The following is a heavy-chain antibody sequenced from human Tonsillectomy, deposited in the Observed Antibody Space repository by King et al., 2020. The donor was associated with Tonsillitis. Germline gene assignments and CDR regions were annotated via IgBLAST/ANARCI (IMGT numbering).Heavy chain of an antibody. CDR1: GFSLSTSGVG. Sequence: TLQESGPTLVKPTQTLTLTCTFSGFSLSTSGVGVGWIRQPPGKALEWLALIYWNDDNRYSPSLKSRLTITKDTSKNQVVLTMTNMDPVDTATYYCALSSGQATSYDFWSGYYLDWFDPWGQGTLVTVSS. J-gene: IGHJ5*02. CDR2: IYWNDDN. V-gene: IGHV2-5*01. CDR3: ALSSGQATSYDFWSGYYLDWFDP. D-gene: IGHD3-3*01.